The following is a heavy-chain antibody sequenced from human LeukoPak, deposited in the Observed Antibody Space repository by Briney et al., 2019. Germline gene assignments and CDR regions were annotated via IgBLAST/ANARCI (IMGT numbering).Heavy chain of an antibody. CDR3: AREGQGPFSFDY. D-gene: IGHD2/OR15-2a*01. J-gene: IGHJ4*02. CDR1: GFTASGYW. Sequence: GGSLRLSCAASGFTASGYWMHWVRQHPARGLMWLSYITEDGSGKSYEDSVRGRFTISRDNAKNTVHLQMNSLRVDDTAVYYCAREGQGPFSFDYWGQGTRVTVS. CDR2: ITEDGSGK. V-gene: IGHV3-74*01.